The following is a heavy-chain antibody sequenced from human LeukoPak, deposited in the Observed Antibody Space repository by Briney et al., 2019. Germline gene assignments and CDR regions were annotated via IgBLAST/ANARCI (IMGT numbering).Heavy chain of an antibody. CDR1: GYSFTSYW. CDR3: ARRPGYSGYDSLYNWFDP. CDR2: IYPGDSDT. V-gene: IGHV5-51*01. D-gene: IGHD5-12*01. J-gene: IGHJ5*02. Sequence: GESLRISCKGSGYSFTSYWIGWVRQMPGKGLEWMGIIYPGDSDTRYSPSFQGQVTISADKSISTAYLQWSSLKASDTAMYYCARRPGYSGYDSLYNWFDPWGQGTLVTVSS.